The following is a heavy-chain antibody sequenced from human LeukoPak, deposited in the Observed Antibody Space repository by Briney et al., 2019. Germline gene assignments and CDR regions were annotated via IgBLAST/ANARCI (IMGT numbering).Heavy chain of an antibody. CDR3: ATHVRRQWLPLPDY. D-gene: IGHD6-19*01. CDR2: FDPEDGET. J-gene: IGHJ4*02. CDR1: GYTLTELS. Sequence: ASVKVSCKVSGYTLTELSMHWVRQAPGKGLEWMGGFDPEDGETIYAQKFQGRVTMTEDTSTDTAYMELSSLRSADTAVYYCATHVRRQWLPLPDYWGQGTLVTVSS. V-gene: IGHV1-24*01.